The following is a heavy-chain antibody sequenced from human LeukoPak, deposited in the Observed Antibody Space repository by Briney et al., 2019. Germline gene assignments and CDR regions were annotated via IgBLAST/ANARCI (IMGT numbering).Heavy chain of an antibody. CDR2: ISYDGSNK. D-gene: IGHD6-19*01. CDR1: GFTFSSYA. Sequence: GGSLRLSCAASGFTFSSYAMHWVRQAPGEGLEWVAVISYDGSNKYYADSVKGRFTISRDNSKNTLYLQMNSLRAEDTAVYYCAKEPLYSSGLFDYWGQGTLVTVSS. CDR3: AKEPLYSSGLFDY. V-gene: IGHV3-30-3*02. J-gene: IGHJ4*02.